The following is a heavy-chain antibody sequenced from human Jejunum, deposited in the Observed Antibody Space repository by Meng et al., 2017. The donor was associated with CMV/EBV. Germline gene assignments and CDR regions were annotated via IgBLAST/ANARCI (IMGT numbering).Heavy chain of an antibody. CDR2: IKTDGSDT. CDR1: GFTFSDCW. J-gene: IGHJ4*02. Sequence: LRVSCAASGFTFSDCWMHWVRQAPGKGVVWVSGIKTDGSDTRYADSVKGRFTISRDNAKNTVYLQMNSLRAEDTAVYYCARDFLHRGYWGQGSLVTVSS. D-gene: IGHD2/OR15-2a*01. CDR3: ARDFLHRGY. V-gene: IGHV3-74*01.